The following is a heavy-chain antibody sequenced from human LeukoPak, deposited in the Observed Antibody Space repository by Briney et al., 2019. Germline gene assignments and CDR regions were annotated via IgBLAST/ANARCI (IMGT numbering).Heavy chain of an antibody. Sequence: GGSLRLSCAASGFTFSSYGMHWVRQAPGKGLEWVAVISYDGSNKYYADSVKGRFTISRDNSKDTLFLQMNSLRAEDTAVYYCAREGPRGNSQFDYWGQGTLVTVSS. CDR3: AREGPRGNSQFDY. J-gene: IGHJ4*02. D-gene: IGHD2/OR15-2a*01. V-gene: IGHV3-30*03. CDR2: ISYDGSNK. CDR1: GFTFSSYG.